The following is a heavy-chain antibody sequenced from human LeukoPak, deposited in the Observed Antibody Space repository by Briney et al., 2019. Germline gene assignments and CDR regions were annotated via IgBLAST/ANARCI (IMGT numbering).Heavy chain of an antibody. D-gene: IGHD3-16*02. V-gene: IGHV3-11*04. J-gene: IGHJ4*02. Sequence: GGSLRLSCATSGFTFSDYYMSWLRQAPGQGLEWVSYISSSGSPIYYADSVKGRFTISRDNAKNSLFLQMNSLRAEDTAVYYCARGSSLITFAGFIGWGQGTLVTVSS. CDR1: GFTFSDYY. CDR2: ISSSGSPI. CDR3: ARGSSLITFAGFIG.